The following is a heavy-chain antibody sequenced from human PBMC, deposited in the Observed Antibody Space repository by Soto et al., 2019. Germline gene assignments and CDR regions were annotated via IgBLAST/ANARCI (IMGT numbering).Heavy chain of an antibody. CDR2: IYPGDSDT. Sequence: GSSLKISCQGSGYSVTSYWIGWVRQMPGKGLEWVGIIYPGDSDTRYSPSFQGQVTISADKSISTAYLQWSSLKASDTAMYYCARQLGYSRTIFDYWGQGTLVTVSS. CDR3: ARQLGYSRTIFDY. J-gene: IGHJ4*02. CDR1: GYSVTSYW. D-gene: IGHD6-13*01. V-gene: IGHV5-51*01.